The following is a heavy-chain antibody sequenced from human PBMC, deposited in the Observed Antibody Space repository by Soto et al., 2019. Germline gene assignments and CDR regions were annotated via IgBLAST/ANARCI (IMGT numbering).Heavy chain of an antibody. CDR3: EKNPENYSYGMDV. Sequence: QVQLVQSGAEVKKPGSSVKVSCKASGGTFSSYAISWVRQAPGQGLEWMGGIIPIFGTADYAQKFQGRVTITADESTSTAYVEMSSLRSEDTAVYYCEKNPENYSYGMDVWGQGTTVTVSS. J-gene: IGHJ6*02. V-gene: IGHV1-69*12. CDR1: GGTFSSYA. CDR2: IIPIFGTA.